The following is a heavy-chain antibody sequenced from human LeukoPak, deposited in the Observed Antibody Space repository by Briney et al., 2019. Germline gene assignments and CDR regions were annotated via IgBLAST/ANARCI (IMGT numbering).Heavy chain of an antibody. CDR2: SKGDGSSK. CDR3: ARDVGGSVDY. J-gene: IGHJ4*02. Sequence: GGSLRLSCAASGFTLSSYWMDWVRQAPGKGLEWVANSKGDGSSKYYVDSVKGRFTVSIDNAKNSMYPQMNSLRVEDTAVYYCARDVGGSVDYWGQGTLVTVSS. D-gene: IGHD3-10*01. V-gene: IGHV3-7*01. CDR1: GFTLSSYW.